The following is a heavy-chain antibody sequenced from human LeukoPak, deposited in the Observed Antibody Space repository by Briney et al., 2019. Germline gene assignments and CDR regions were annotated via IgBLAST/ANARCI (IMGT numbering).Heavy chain of an antibody. CDR1: GGSISSNN. J-gene: IGHJ4*02. CDR2: ISGSGGSI. CDR3: AKRGYYYDSSGYYYFDY. D-gene: IGHD3-22*01. V-gene: IGHV3-23*01. Sequence: QTSVTLSLTCAVSGGSISSNNWWSWVRQAPGKGLEWVSTISGSGGSIYYADSVKGRFTTSRDNSKNTLSLQMNSLRAEDTAVYFCAKRGYYYDSSGYYYFDYWGQGTLVTVSS.